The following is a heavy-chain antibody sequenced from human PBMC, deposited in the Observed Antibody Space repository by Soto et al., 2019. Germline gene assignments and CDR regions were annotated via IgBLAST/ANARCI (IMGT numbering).Heavy chain of an antibody. Sequence: GASVKVSCKASGYTFTSYYMHWVRQAPGQGLEWMGIINPSGGSTSYAQKFQGRVTMTRDTSTSTVYMEMSSLRSEDTAVYYCARDLSWGATLGYLDYWGQGTLVTVS. D-gene: IGHD1-26*01. CDR1: GYTFTSYY. CDR3: ARDLSWGATLGYLDY. V-gene: IGHV1-46*01. J-gene: IGHJ4*02. CDR2: INPSGGST.